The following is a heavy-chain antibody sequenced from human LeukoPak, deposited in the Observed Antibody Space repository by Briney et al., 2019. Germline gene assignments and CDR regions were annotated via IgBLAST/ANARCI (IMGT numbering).Heavy chain of an antibody. CDR2: IGGTDGTK. Sequence: GGSLRLSCAASGFPFSRFPMSWVRQARGKGLECCSAIGGTDGTKYHADSVKGPFTLSTDNPKTPLFPKMNSLRAEDTAVYHCARAVGYPYYFDYSGQGTLVSVYS. CDR1: GFPFSRFP. D-gene: IGHD1-26*01. V-gene: IGHV3-23*01. J-gene: IGHJ4*02. CDR3: ARAVGYPYYFDY.